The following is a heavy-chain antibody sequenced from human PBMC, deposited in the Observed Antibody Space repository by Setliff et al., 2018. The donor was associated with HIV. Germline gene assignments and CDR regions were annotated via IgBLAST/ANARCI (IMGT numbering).Heavy chain of an antibody. D-gene: IGHD1-26*01. CDR2: IIPNNGVS. Sequence: ASVKVSCKASGGTFSNYAISWVRQAPGQGLEWMGGIIPNNGVSDVVQRFEDRLTLTSDTSLNTAYMELTRLTSDDTAVYFCARSALGKVGPTGYWGQGSLVTVSS. V-gene: IGHV1-2*02. CDR1: GGTFSNYA. CDR3: ARSALGKVGPTGY. J-gene: IGHJ4*02.